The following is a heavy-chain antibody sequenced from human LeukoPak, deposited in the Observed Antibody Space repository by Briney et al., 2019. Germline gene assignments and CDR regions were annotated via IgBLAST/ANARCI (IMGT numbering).Heavy chain of an antibody. V-gene: IGHV1-2*02. J-gene: IGHJ4*02. CDR1: GYTFTGYY. CDR2: INPNSGGT. CDR3: ARRGLRLTGFDY. Sequence: ASVKVSCKASGYTFTGYYMHWVRQAPGQGLEWMGWINPNSGGTNYAQKFQGRVTMTRDRSISTAYMELSRLRSDDTAVYYCARRGLRLTGFDYWGQGTLVTVSS. D-gene: IGHD2-21*02.